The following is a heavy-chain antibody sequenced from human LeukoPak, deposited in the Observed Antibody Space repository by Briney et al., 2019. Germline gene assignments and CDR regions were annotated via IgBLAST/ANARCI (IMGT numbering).Heavy chain of an antibody. Sequence: GGSLRLSCAASGFIFSSYGMHWVRQAPGKGLEWVAVISYDGTNKYYAASVKGRFTISRDNSKNTLYLQMNSLRDEDTAVYYCARDGSMDVWGQGTTVTVSS. V-gene: IGHV3-30*03. CDR2: ISYDGTNK. J-gene: IGHJ6*02. CDR1: GFIFSSYG. CDR3: ARDGSMDV.